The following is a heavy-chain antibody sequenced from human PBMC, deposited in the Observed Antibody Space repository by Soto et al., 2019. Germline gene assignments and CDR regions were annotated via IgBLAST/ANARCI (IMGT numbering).Heavy chain of an antibody. D-gene: IGHD2-2*01. Sequence: GGSLRLSCAASGFTFSSYAMSWVRQAPGKGLEWVSAISGSGGSTYYADSVKGRFTIPRDNSKNTLYLQMNSLRAEDTAVYYCAKLNCSSTSCGSYYYYYYGMDVWGQGTTVTV. J-gene: IGHJ6*02. CDR1: GFTFSSYA. CDR2: ISGSGGST. CDR3: AKLNCSSTSCGSYYYYYYGMDV. V-gene: IGHV3-23*01.